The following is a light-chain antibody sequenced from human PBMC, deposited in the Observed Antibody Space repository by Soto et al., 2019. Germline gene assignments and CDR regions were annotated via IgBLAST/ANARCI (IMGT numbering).Light chain of an antibody. V-gene: IGLV2-14*01. CDR2: GVT. Sequence: QSVLTQPASVSGSPGQSITISCTGTSRDVGGYNYVSWYQQYPGKAPKLMIYGVTNRPPGVSNRFSGSKTGNTASLTISGLQAEDEAYYYCFSHRRGDSHVFGTGTKLTVL. CDR1: SRDVGGYNY. CDR3: FSHRRGDSHV. J-gene: IGLJ1*01.